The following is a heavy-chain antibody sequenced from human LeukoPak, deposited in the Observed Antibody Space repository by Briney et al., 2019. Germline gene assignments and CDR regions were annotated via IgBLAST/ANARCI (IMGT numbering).Heavy chain of an antibody. V-gene: IGHV4-34*01. J-gene: IGHJ6*03. CDR2: INHSGST. CDR3: ARWVVAADYYYYMDV. D-gene: IGHD2-15*01. Sequence: SETLSLTCAVYGGSFSGYYWSWIRQPPGEGLEWIGEINHSGSTNYNPSLKSRVTISVDTSKNQFSLQLSSVTAADTGVYYCARWVVAADYYYYMDVWGKGTTVTVSS. CDR1: GGSFSGYY.